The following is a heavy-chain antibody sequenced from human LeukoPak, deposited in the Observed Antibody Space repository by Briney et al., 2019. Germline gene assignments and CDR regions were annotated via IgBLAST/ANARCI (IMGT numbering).Heavy chain of an antibody. CDR1: GGSFSGYY. D-gene: IGHD6-13*01. CDR3: ARISAAVPLFDY. V-gene: IGHV4-39*01. J-gene: IGHJ4*02. Sequence: SETLSLTCAVYGGSFSGYYWGWIRQPPGKGLEWIGSIYYSGSTYYNPSLKSRVTISVDTSKNRFSLKLSSVTAADTAVYYCARISAAVPLFDYWGQGTLVTVSS. CDR2: IYYSGST.